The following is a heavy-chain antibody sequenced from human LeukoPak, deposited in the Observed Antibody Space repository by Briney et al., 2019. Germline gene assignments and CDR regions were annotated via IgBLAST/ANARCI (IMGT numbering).Heavy chain of an antibody. J-gene: IGHJ4*02. D-gene: IGHD3-16*01. CDR1: GSAFSNYA. CDR3: AKDIGGSGAY. CDR2: IGGSGGDT. V-gene: IGHV3-23*01. Sequence: PGGSLRLSCAASGSAFSNYAMNWVRQAPGKGLEWVSAIGGSGGDTYYADSVKGRFTISRDNSKNTVYLQMNSLRAEDTAIYYCAKDIGGSGAYWGQGTLVTVSS.